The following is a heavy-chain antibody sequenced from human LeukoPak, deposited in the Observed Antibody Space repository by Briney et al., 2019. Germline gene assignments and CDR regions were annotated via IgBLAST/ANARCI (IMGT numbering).Heavy chain of an antibody. D-gene: IGHD3-10*01. CDR3: ARGRYYFDY. V-gene: IGHV4-59*01. CDR2: IYYSGST. J-gene: IGHJ4*02. CDR1: VGSISSYY. Sequence: SETQSLLCTVSVGSISSYYWRWIRHPPEKGLEWIAYIYYSGSTNSTPSLKSRVTISVDTSKNQFSLKLSSVTAADTAVYYCARGRYYFDYWGQGALVTVSS.